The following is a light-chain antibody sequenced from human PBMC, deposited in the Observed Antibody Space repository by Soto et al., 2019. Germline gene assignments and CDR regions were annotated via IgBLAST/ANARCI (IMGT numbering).Light chain of an antibody. Sequence: QLVLTQPPSVSGAPGQRVTISCTGSSSNIGAGYDVHWYQQLPGTAPKLLIYGNSNRPSGVPDRFSGSKSGTSAPLAITGLQAEDEADYYCQSYDSSLSGGVFGGGTKLTVL. CDR2: GNS. CDR3: QSYDSSLSGGV. CDR1: SSNIGAGYD. J-gene: IGLJ3*02. V-gene: IGLV1-40*01.